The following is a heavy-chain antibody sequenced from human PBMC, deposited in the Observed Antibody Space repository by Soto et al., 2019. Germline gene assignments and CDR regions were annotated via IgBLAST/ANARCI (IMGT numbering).Heavy chain of an antibody. CDR1: GGTFSSYA. Sequence: SVKVSCKASGGTFSSYAISWVRQAPGQGLEWMGGIIPIFGTANYAQKFQGRVTMTRDTSISTAYMELSRLRSDDTAVYYCARDSFKYSYGYGFDPWGQGTLVTVSS. V-gene: IGHV1-69*05. CDR2: IIPIFGTA. D-gene: IGHD5-18*01. J-gene: IGHJ5*02. CDR3: ARDSFKYSYGYGFDP.